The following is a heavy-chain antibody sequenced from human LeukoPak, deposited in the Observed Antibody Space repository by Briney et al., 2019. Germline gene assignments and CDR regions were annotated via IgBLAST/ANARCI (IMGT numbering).Heavy chain of an antibody. CDR1: GGTLSSYA. V-gene: IGHV1-69*04. CDR3: ARDRRAAMVTTRWYFDL. D-gene: IGHD5-18*01. Sequence: SVKVSCKASGGTLSSYAISWVRQAPGQGLEWMGRTIPILGIANYAQKFQGRVTITADKSTSTAYMELSSLRSEDTAVYYCARDRRAAMVTTRWYFDLWGRGTLVTVSS. CDR2: TIPILGIA. J-gene: IGHJ2*01.